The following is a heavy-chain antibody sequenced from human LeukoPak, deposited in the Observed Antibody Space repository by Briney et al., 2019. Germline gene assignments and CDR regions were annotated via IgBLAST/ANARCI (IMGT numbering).Heavy chain of an antibody. Sequence: GGSLRLSCAASGFTFSSYEMNWVRQAPGKGLEWISYISSSGGLIYYADSVKGRFTISRDNAKKSLYLQMNSLRAEDTALYYCARRDRSTMATLDYWGQGTLVTVSS. CDR2: ISSSGGLI. CDR1: GFTFSSYE. D-gene: IGHD3-10*01. J-gene: IGHJ4*02. CDR3: ARRDRSTMATLDY. V-gene: IGHV3-48*03.